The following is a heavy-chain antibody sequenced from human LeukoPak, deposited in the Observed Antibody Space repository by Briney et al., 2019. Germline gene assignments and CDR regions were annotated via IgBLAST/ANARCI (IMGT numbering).Heavy chain of an antibody. Sequence: PSETLSLTCTVSGGSISSYYWSWIRQPPGKGLEWIGYIYYSGSTNYNPSLKSRVTISVDTSKNQFSLKLSSVTAADTAVYYCARGLGGPYYFDYWGQGTLVTVSS. CDR2: IYYSGST. V-gene: IGHV4-59*01. D-gene: IGHD2-15*01. CDR1: GGSISSYY. CDR3: ARGLGGPYYFDY. J-gene: IGHJ4*02.